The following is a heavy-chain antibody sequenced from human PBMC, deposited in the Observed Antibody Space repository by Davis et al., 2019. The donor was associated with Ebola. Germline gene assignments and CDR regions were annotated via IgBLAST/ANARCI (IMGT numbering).Heavy chain of an antibody. V-gene: IGHV1-69*13. CDR2: IIPIFGTT. D-gene: IGHD1-1*01. CDR3: ARESGNPAIYYFGH. Sequence: SAKVSCKASRATSSKNPISWVRHDPGHGLEWLGAIIPIFGTTNYAQKFQGRVTITADESAATVYMEVTSLKSEDTAVYYCARESGNPAIYYFGHWGQGTLVTVSS. J-gene: IGHJ4*02. CDR1: RATSSKNP.